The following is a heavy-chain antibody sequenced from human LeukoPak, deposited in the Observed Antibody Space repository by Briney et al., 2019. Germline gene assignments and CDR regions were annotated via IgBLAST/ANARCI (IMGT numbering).Heavy chain of an antibody. V-gene: IGHV1-2*02. D-gene: IGHD2-2*01. CDR2: INPNSGTT. J-gene: IGHJ4*02. Sequence: ASVKVSCRASGFTLTDYYIHWVRQAPGQGLEWMGWINPNSGTTNFAQKFQSRVTMTRDTSISTAYMELSRLRSDDTAVYYCARTTGGYCTSTSCLFEYWGQGTLVTVSS. CDR3: ARTTGGYCTSTSCLFEY. CDR1: GFTLTDYY.